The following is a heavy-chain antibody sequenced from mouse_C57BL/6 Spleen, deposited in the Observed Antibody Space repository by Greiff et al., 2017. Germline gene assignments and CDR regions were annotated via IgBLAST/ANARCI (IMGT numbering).Heavy chain of an antibody. V-gene: IGHV5-4*03. D-gene: IGHD1-1*01. Sequence: DVKLVESGGGLVKPGGSLKLSCAASGFTFSSYAMSWVRQTPEKRLEWVATISDGGSYTYYPDNVKGRFTISRDNAKNNLYLQMSHLKSEDTAMYYCARGFITTDYFDYWGQGTTLTVSS. J-gene: IGHJ2*01. CDR1: GFTFSSYA. CDR3: ARGFITTDYFDY. CDR2: ISDGGSYT.